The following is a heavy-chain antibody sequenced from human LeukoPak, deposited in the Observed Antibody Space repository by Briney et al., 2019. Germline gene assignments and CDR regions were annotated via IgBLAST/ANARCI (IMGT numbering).Heavy chain of an antibody. CDR2: IYHSGST. CDR1: GGSISSSNW. D-gene: IGHD5-12*01. Sequence: SETLSLTCAVSGGSISSSNWWSWVRQPPGKGLEWIGEIYHSGSTNYNPSLKSRVTISVDKSKNQFSLKLSSVTAADTAVYYCARDTTTYYYYYMDVWGKGTTVTVSS. CDR3: ARDTTTYYYYYMDV. J-gene: IGHJ6*03. V-gene: IGHV4-4*02.